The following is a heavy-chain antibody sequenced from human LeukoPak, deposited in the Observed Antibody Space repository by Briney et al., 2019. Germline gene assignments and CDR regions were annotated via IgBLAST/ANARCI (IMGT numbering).Heavy chain of an antibody. Sequence: GGSLRLSCAASGFTFSSYSMNWVRQAPGKGLEWVSSISSSSSYIYYADSVKGRFTISRDNAKSSLYLQMNSLRAEDTAVYYCARAQVVPEFDYWGQGTLVTVSS. CDR3: ARAQVVPEFDY. D-gene: IGHD2-2*01. V-gene: IGHV3-21*01. CDR1: GFTFSSYS. J-gene: IGHJ4*02. CDR2: ISSSSSYI.